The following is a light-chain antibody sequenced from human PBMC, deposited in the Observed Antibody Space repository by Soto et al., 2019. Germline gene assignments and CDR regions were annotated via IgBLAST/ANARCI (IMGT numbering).Light chain of an antibody. Sequence: DIQMTQSPSSVSASLGDIVTITCRASQGIGVYLAWFQQKPGNVPKLLIYAASTLQSGVPSRFSGSGSGTDFTLTISSLQPEDGATYYCQKYNSAPLTVGGGTKVEIK. J-gene: IGKJ4*01. V-gene: IGKV1-27*01. CDR1: QGIGVY. CDR3: QKYNSAPLT. CDR2: AAS.